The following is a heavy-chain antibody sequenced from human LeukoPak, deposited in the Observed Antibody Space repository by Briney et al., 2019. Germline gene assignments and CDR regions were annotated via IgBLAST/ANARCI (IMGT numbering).Heavy chain of an antibody. Sequence: ASVNVSCTASGYTFTVYYLHWVRQAPGHGLEWMGRINPKSGDTNYAQRFQGRVTMTRDTSITTGYMELSSLTSDDTAVYFCARDELQNRITDFDSWGQGTLVTVSS. CDR3: ARDELQNRITDFDS. CDR2: INPKSGDT. CDR1: GYTFTVYY. J-gene: IGHJ4*02. V-gene: IGHV1-2*02. D-gene: IGHD1/OR15-1a*01.